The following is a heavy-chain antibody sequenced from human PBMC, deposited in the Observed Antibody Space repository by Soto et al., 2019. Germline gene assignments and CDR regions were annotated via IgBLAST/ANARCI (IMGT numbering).Heavy chain of an antibody. Sequence: LRLSCSASGFTFSEYSMHWVRQAPGKGLQYVSTISSDGDITYYADSVKGRFTISRDNSKNTLYLQMNSLRPEDTAVYYCVKVSTFYDILTGYYSTNCFDPWGQGPLVTVSS. CDR2: ISSDGDIT. CDR3: VKVSTFYDILTGYYSTNCFDP. V-gene: IGHV3-64D*06. J-gene: IGHJ5*02. CDR1: GFTFSEYS. D-gene: IGHD3-9*01.